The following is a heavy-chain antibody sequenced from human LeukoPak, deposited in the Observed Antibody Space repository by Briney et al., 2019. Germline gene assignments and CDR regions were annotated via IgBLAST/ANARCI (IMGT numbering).Heavy chain of an antibody. CDR1: GFTFSSYA. Sequence: GRSLRLSCAASGFTFSSYAMHWVRQAPGKGLEWVAVISYDGSNKYYADSVKGRFTISRDNSKNTLYLQMNSLRAEDTAVYYYASSIVIVPAAHFDYWGQGTLVTVSS. V-gene: IGHV3-30*04. CDR2: ISYDGSNK. J-gene: IGHJ4*02. CDR3: ASSIVIVPAAHFDY. D-gene: IGHD2-2*01.